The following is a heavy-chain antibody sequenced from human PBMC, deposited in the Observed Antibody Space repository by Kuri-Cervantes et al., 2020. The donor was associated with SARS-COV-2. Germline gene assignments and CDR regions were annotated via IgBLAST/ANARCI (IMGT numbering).Heavy chain of an antibody. CDR1: GYTFTSYY. V-gene: IGHV1-2*02. Sequence: ASVKVSCKASGYTFTSYYMHWVRRAPGQGLEWMGWINPNSGGTNYAQKFQGRVTMTRDTSISTAYMELSRLRSDDTAVYYCARDPTGYCSGGSCYLDSWFDPWGQGTLVTVSS. J-gene: IGHJ5*02. CDR2: INPNSGGT. CDR3: ARDPTGYCSGGSCYLDSWFDP. D-gene: IGHD2-15*01.